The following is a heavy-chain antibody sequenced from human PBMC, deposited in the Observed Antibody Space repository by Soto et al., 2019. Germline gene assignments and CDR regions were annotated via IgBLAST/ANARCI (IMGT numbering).Heavy chain of an antibody. Sequence: ASCRGSGYTVTSYIIRLVGQAHRQGLEWMGWISAYNGSTNYAQKLQGRVTMTTDTSQNQFSLKLTSVTAADTAMYYCAKSTSLNAFDIWGQGTMVTVSS. J-gene: IGHJ3*02. CDR3: AKSTSLNAFDI. CDR2: ISAYNGST. CDR1: GYTVTSYI. V-gene: IGHV1-18*01.